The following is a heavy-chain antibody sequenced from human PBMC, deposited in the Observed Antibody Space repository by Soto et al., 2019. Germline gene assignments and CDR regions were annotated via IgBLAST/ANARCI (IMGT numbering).Heavy chain of an antibody. Sequence: PGGSVSLSYGSFCFTFTRSSMKCVRQAPGKGLEWVSSISSTTNYIYYADSMKGRFTVSRDNAKNSVYLEMNSLSAEDTAVYYCARESEDLTSNFDYWGQGTLVTVSS. CDR3: ARESEDLTSNFDY. CDR1: CFTFTRSS. J-gene: IGHJ4*02. V-gene: IGHV3-21*01. CDR2: ISSTTNYI.